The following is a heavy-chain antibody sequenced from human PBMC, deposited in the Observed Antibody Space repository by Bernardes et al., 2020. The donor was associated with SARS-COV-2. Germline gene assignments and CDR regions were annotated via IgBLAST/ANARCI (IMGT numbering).Heavy chain of an antibody. CDR1: GFTFSSYA. J-gene: IGHJ4*02. CDR2: ISGSGGST. V-gene: IGHV3-23*01. Sequence: GGSLRLSCAASGFTFSSYAMSWVRQAPGKGLEWVSAISGSGGSTYYADSVKGRFTISRDNSKNTLYLQMNSLRAEDTAVYYCAKGDIVVAPAVKTRFDYWGQGTLVTVSS. D-gene: IGHD2-2*01. CDR3: AKGDIVVAPAVKTRFDY.